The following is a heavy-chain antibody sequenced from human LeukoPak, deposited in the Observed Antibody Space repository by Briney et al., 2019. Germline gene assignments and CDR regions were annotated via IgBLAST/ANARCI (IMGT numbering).Heavy chain of an antibody. CDR2: FGAAGDT. D-gene: IGHD6-13*01. CDR1: GFTFSTYD. Sequence: PGGSLRLSCAASGFTFSTYDMHWVRQATGKGLEWVSTFGAAGDTYYSESVKGRFTISRDNSKNTLYLRMNSLRAEDTAVYYCAKDSVSSLGFSSSWYYFDYWGQGTLVTVSS. CDR3: AKDSVSSLGFSSSWYYFDY. V-gene: IGHV3-13*01. J-gene: IGHJ4*02.